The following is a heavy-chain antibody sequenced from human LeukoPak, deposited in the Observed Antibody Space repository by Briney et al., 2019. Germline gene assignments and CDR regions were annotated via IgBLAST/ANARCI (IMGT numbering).Heavy chain of an antibody. CDR3: ARDPPRYYYDSSGNY. CDR2: INPSGGST. CDR1: GGTFSSYA. V-gene: IGHV1-46*01. J-gene: IGHJ4*02. Sequence: ASVKVSCKASGGTFSSYAISWVRQAPGQGLEWMGIINPSGGSTSYAQKFQGRVTMTRDTSTSTVYMELSSLRSEDTAVYYCARDPPRYYYDSSGNYWGQGTLVTVSS. D-gene: IGHD3-22*01.